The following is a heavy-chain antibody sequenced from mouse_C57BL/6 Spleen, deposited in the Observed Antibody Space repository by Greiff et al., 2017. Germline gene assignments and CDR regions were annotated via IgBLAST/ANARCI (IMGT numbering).Heavy chain of an antibody. V-gene: IGHV3-1*01. Sequence: EVQGVESGPGMVKPSQSLSLTCTVTGYSITSGYDWHWIRHFPGNKLEWMGYISYSGSTNYNPSLKSRISITHDTSKNHFFLKLNSVTTEDTATYYCARDTPLAYFDVWGTGTTVTVSS. CDR2: ISYSGST. J-gene: IGHJ1*03. CDR1: GYSITSGYD. CDR3: ARDTPLAYFDV.